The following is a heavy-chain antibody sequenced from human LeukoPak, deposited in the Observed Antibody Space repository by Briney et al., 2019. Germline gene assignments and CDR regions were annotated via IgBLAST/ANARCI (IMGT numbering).Heavy chain of an antibody. D-gene: IGHD4-17*01. J-gene: IGHJ4*02. Sequence: GASVKVSCKASGYTFISYGISWVRQAPGQGLEWMGRISAYNGNTNYAQKLQGRVTMTTDTSTSTAYMELRSLRSDDTAVYYCARDTSGYGDLGFDYWGQGTLVTVSS. V-gene: IGHV1-18*01. CDR2: ISAYNGNT. CDR1: GYTFISYG. CDR3: ARDTSGYGDLGFDY.